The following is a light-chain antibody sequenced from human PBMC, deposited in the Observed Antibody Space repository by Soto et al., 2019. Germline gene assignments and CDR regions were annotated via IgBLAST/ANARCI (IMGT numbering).Light chain of an antibody. CDR3: QQYGSSRT. CDR1: QSVSSGD. J-gene: IGKJ1*01. CDR2: NTS. V-gene: IGKV3-20*01. Sequence: EIVLTQSPGTLSLSPGERATLSCRASQSVSSGDLAWYQQKPGQAPRLFIYNTSRRATGIPDRFSGSGSWTDFTLTISRLEPEDFAVYYCQQYGSSRTFGQGTRVEIK.